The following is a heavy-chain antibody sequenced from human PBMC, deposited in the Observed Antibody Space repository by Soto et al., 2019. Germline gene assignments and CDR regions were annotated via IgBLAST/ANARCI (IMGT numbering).Heavy chain of an antibody. Sequence: EVQLVESGGGLVKPGGSLRLSCAASGFTFTNAWMNWVRQAPGKGLVWVGRIKSKTDGGTTDYAAPVRGRFTISTDDSKNTLYLQMNSLKTEDTAVYYCTTDRYCSGGSCYSEDWGQGTLVTVSS. V-gene: IGHV3-15*07. J-gene: IGHJ4*02. CDR1: GFTFTNAW. CDR2: IKSKTDGGTT. CDR3: TTDRYCSGGSCYSED. D-gene: IGHD2-15*01.